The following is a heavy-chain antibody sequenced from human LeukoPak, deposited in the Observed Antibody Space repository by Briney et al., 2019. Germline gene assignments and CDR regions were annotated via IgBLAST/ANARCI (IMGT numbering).Heavy chain of an antibody. CDR3: TTTEVTLDWFDP. D-gene: IGHD3-3*02. J-gene: IGHJ5*02. V-gene: IGHV3-15*01. Sequence: GGSLRLSCAASGFTFSSYSMNWVRQAPGKGLEWVGRIKSKTDGGTTDYAAPVKGRFTISRDDSKNTLYLQMNSLKTEDTAVYYCTTTEVTLDWFDPWGQGTLVTVSS. CDR1: GFTFSSYS. CDR2: IKSKTDGGTT.